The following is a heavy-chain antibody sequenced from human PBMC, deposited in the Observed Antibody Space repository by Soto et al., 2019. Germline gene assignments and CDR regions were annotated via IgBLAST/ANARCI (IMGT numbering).Heavy chain of an antibody. Sequence: GGSLRLSCAASGFTFSNAWMSWVRQAPGKGLEWVGRIKSKTDGGTTDYAAPVKGRFTISRDDSKNTLYLQMNSLKTEDTAVYYCTTDGYNWNYGSYGALDYWGQGTLVSVSS. CDR3: TTDGYNWNYGSYGALDY. V-gene: IGHV3-15*01. J-gene: IGHJ4*02. CDR2: IKSKTDGGTT. CDR1: GFTFSNAW. D-gene: IGHD1-7*01.